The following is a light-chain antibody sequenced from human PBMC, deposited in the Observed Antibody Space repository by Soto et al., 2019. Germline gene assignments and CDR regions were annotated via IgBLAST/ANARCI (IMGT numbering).Light chain of an antibody. V-gene: IGKV3-11*01. CDR2: DAS. J-gene: IGKJ4*01. CDR1: QSVSSY. Sequence: EIVLTQSPATLSLSPGERVTLSCRASQSVSSYLAWYQQKPGQAPRLLIYDASNRATGIPARFSGSGSGTDFTLTISSLEPEDFAVYYCQQRSNWPLTFGVGTKVEIK. CDR3: QQRSNWPLT.